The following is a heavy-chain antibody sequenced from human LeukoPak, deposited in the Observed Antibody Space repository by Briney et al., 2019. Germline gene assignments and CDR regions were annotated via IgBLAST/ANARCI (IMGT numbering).Heavy chain of an antibody. CDR3: ARGLRFTMVRGPLRHFDY. CDR2: INHSGST. CDR1: GGSFSGYY. V-gene: IGHV4-34*01. J-gene: IGHJ4*02. Sequence: PSETLSLTCAVYGGSFSGYYWSWIRQPPGKGLEWIGEINHSGSTNYNPSLKSRVTTSVDTSKNQFSLKLSSVTAADTAVYCCARGLRFTMVRGPLRHFDYWGQGTLVTVSS. D-gene: IGHD3-10*01.